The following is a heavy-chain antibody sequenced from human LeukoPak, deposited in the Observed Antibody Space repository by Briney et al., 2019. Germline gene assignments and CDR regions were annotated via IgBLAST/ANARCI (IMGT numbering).Heavy chain of an antibody. J-gene: IGHJ4*02. D-gene: IGHD4-23*01. CDR1: GFTVSSNY. CDR2: IYSGGST. V-gene: IGHV3-53*01. CDR3: ARLDHDYGGTYDY. Sequence: PGGSLRLSCAASGFTVSSNYMSWVRQAPGKGLEWVPVIYSGGSTYYADSVKGRFTISRDNSKNTLYLQMNSLRAEDTAVYYCARLDHDYGGTYDYWGQGTLVTVSS.